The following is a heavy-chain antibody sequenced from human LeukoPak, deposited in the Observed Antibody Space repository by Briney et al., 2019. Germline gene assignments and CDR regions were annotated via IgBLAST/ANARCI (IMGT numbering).Heavy chain of an antibody. D-gene: IGHD7-27*01. J-gene: IGHJ4*02. CDR3: ARGRENNLGFEY. CDR1: GGSISSYY. V-gene: IGHV4-59*08. CDR2: VYYTGST. Sequence: SETLSLTCTVSGGSISSYYWNWIRQPPGKGLEWIGYVYYTGSTNYNPSLKSRVTISVDTSKNQFSLRLSSVTAADTAVYYCARGRENNLGFEYWGQGSLVTVPS.